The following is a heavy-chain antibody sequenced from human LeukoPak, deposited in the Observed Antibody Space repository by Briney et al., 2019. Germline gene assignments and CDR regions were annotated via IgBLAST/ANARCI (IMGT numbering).Heavy chain of an antibody. CDR1: GGSFSGYY. CDR2: INHSGST. J-gene: IGHJ4*02. CDR3: ATISGQRRRSYPTPRSDY. Sequence: SETLSLTCAVYGGSFSGYYWSWIRQPPGKGLEWIGEINHSGSTNYNPSLKSRVTISVDTSKNQFSLKLSSVTAADTAVYYCATISGQRRRSYPTPRSDYWGQGTLVTVSS. V-gene: IGHV4-34*01. D-gene: IGHD1-26*01.